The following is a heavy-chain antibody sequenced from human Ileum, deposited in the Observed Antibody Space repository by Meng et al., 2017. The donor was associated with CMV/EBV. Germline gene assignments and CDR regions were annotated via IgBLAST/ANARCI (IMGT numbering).Heavy chain of an antibody. J-gene: IGHJ4*02. CDR2: IYSGTTNT. CDR1: GFTFSSYA. V-gene: IGHV3-23*03. Sequence: GGSLRLSCAASGFTFSSYAMSWVRQAPVKGLEWVSVIYSGTTNTYYADSVEGRFTISRDDSTNTLYLQMHSLRAEDTAVYYCAKHQGSGIYYNYLDYWGQGSLVTVSS. D-gene: IGHD1-26*01. CDR3: AKHQGSGIYYNYLDY.